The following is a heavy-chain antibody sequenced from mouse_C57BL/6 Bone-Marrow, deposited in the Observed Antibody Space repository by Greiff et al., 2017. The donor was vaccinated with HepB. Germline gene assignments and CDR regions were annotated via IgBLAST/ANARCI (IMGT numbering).Heavy chain of an antibody. CDR3: TPTIGYAD. CDR2: IYPGNSDT. V-gene: IGHV1-5*01. Sequence: VQLQQSGTVLARPGASVKMSCKTSGYTFTSYWMHWVKQRPGQGLDWIGAIYPGNSDTSYNQKFKGKAKLTAGTSASTAYMELSSLTNEDSAVFYFTPTIGYADWGQGTLVTVAA. J-gene: IGHJ3*01. CDR1: GYTFTSYW. D-gene: IGHD2-10*01.